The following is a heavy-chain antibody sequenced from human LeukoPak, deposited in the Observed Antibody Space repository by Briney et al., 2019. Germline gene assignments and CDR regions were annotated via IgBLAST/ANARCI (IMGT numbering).Heavy chain of an antibody. CDR3: ARDYSSSWYL. J-gene: IGHJ4*02. CDR2: IYTSGST. D-gene: IGHD6-13*01. CDR1: GGSISSGSYF. Sequence: SETLSLTCTVSGGSISSGSYFWSWIRQPAGKGLEWIGRIYTSGSTYYNPSLKSRVTISVDTSKNQFSLKLSSVTAADTAVYYCARDYSSSWYLWGQGTLVTVSS. V-gene: IGHV4-61*02.